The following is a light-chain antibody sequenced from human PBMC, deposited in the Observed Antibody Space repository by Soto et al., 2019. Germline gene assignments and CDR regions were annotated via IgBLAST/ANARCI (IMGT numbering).Light chain of an antibody. Sequence: DIQMTQSPSTLSASVGDRVTITCRASQSISSWLAWYQQKPGKAPKLLIYDASSLESGVPSRFSGSGSGTEFTPTISSLQPHDFATYYCQQYNSYSYTFGQGTKLEIK. CDR1: QSISSW. V-gene: IGKV1-5*01. J-gene: IGKJ2*01. CDR2: DAS. CDR3: QQYNSYSYT.